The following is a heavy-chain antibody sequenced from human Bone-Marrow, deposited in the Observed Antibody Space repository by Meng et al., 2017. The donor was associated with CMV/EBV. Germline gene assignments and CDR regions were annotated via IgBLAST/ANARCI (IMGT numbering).Heavy chain of an antibody. CDR1: GGSISSVGSY. CDR3: ARESTDYYDSSGLDY. Sequence: GGSISSVGSYWSWIRQHPGKGLEWIGYIYYSGSTYDNPSLKSRVTISVDTSKNQFSLKLSSVTAADTAVYYCARESTDYYDSSGLDYWGQGTLVTVSS. V-gene: IGHV4-31*02. J-gene: IGHJ4*02. CDR2: IYYSGST. D-gene: IGHD3-22*01.